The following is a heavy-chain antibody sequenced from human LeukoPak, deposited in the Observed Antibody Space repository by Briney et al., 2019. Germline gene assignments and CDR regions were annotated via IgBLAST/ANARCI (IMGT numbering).Heavy chain of an antibody. V-gene: IGHV3-21*04. Sequence: GGSLRLSCAASGFSFGDYSMNWVRQAPGKGLEWVSSISSSSTYTYYADSMKGRFTISRDNSKNTLYLQMNSLRAEDTAVYYCASTPRFSGYSSSNDAGTRGAFDIWGQGTMVTVSS. CDR1: GFSFGDYS. CDR3: ASTPRFSGYSSSNDAGTRGAFDI. D-gene: IGHD6-13*01. CDR2: ISSSSTYT. J-gene: IGHJ3*02.